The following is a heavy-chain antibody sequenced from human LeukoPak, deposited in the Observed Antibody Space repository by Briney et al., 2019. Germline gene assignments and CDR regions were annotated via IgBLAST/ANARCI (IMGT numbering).Heavy chain of an antibody. J-gene: IGHJ3*02. CDR1: GGSISSYY. D-gene: IGHD5-24*01. CDR2: IYYSGGT. Sequence: SGTLSLTCTVSGGSISSYYWSWIRQPPGKGLEWIGYIYYSGGTNYNPSLKSRVTISVDTSKNQFSLNLNSVTAADTAVYYCARERDGYYKDAFDIWGHGTMVTVSS. CDR3: ARERDGYYKDAFDI. V-gene: IGHV4-59*01.